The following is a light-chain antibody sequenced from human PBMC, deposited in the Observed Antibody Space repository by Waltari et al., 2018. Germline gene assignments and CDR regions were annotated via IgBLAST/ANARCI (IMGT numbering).Light chain of an antibody. CDR3: QQANSFSLS. Sequence: DIQMTQSPSSVSASVGDRVTITCRASQNISRWLAWYQQQPGKAPKLLIYATSILQSGVPSRFSGSGSETDFTLTISRLQPEDFATYYCQQANSFSLSFGGGSRVEIK. CDR1: QNISRW. CDR2: ATS. J-gene: IGKJ4*01. V-gene: IGKV1D-12*01.